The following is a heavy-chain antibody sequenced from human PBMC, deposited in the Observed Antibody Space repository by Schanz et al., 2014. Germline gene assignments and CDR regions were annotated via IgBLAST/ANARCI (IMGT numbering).Heavy chain of an antibody. CDR1: GFTFSSYA. D-gene: IGHD6-13*01. CDR2: ITPDFGTG. J-gene: IGHJ3*02. V-gene: IGHV1-69*01. Sequence: QVQLVESGGEVKKPGCSVKVSCKASGFTFSSYAMHWVRQAPGKGLEWMGGITPDFGTGNYAHKVQGRVTISTDESTSTAYMELSSLRSEDTAVYYCARDIDTLVHRSDAFDIWGQGTMVTVSS. CDR3: ARDIDTLVHRSDAFDI.